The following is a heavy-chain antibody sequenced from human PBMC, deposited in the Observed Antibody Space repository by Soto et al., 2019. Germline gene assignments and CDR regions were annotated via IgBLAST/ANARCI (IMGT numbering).Heavy chain of an antibody. Sequence: PGGSLRLSCAASGFTFSTYAMSWVRQAPGKGLEWVSTIDNSGGITYYADSVKGRFTISRDNSKNTLYLQMNSLRADDTAVYYCAKLLNGLDSWGQGTLVTVSS. CDR3: AKLLNGLDS. CDR2: IDNSGGIT. D-gene: IGHD2-8*01. V-gene: IGHV3-23*05. J-gene: IGHJ4*02. CDR1: GFTFSTYA.